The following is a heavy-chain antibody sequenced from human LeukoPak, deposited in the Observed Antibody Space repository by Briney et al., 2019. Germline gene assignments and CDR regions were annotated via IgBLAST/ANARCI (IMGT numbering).Heavy chain of an antibody. CDR2: IYYSGST. Sequence: PSETLSLTCTVSGGSISSSSYYWGWIRQPPGKGLEWIGSIYYSGSTYYNPSLKSRVTISVDTSKNQFSLKLSSVTAADTAVYYCARRGDTAPPGHFDYWGQGTLVTVSS. CDR3: ARRGDTAPPGHFDY. CDR1: GGSISSSSYY. J-gene: IGHJ4*02. D-gene: IGHD5-18*01. V-gene: IGHV4-39*07.